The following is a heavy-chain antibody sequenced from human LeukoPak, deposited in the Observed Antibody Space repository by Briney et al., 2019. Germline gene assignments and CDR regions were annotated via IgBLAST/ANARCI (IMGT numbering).Heavy chain of an antibody. CDR2: ISGSGGST. D-gene: IGHD2-15*01. CDR1: GFTFSSYS. CDR3: AKALGYCSGGSCYSPPRYYYYYGMDV. Sequence: PGGSLRLSCAASGFTFSSYSMNWARQAPGKGLEWVSAISGSGGSTYYADSVKGRFTISRDNSKNTLYLQMNSLRAEDTAVYYCAKALGYCSGGSCYSPPRYYYYYGMDVWGQGTTVTVSS. V-gene: IGHV3-23*01. J-gene: IGHJ6*02.